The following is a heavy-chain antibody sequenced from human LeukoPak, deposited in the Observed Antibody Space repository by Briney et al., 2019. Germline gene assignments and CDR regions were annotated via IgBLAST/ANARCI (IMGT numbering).Heavy chain of an antibody. CDR1: GYTFTSYG. V-gene: IGHV1-18*01. D-gene: IGHD6-19*01. CDR3: AREPSYSSGPPGY. Sequence: ASVKVSCKASGYTFTSYGITWVRQAPGQGLVLMGWISGYNGNTNYAQNLQGRVTMTTDTSTSTAYMELRSLRSDDTAVYYCAREPSYSSGPPGYWGQGTLVTVSS. CDR2: ISGYNGNT. J-gene: IGHJ4*02.